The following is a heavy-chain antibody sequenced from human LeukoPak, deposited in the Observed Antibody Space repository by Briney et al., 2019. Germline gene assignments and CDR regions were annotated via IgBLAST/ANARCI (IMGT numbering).Heavy chain of an antibody. CDR2: INPNSGAT. Sequence: ASVKVSCKASGYTFTGYYMHWVRQAPGQGLEWMGWINPNSGATNYAQKFQGRVTMTRDTSISTAYMELSRLRSDDTAMYYCARGTVTTYFYYYYIDVWGKGTTVTVSS. V-gene: IGHV1-2*02. J-gene: IGHJ6*03. CDR1: GYTFTGYY. CDR3: ARGTVTTYFYYYYIDV. D-gene: IGHD4-17*01.